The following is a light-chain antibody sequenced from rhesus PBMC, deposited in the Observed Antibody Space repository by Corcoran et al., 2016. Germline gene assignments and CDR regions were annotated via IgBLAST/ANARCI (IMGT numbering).Light chain of an antibody. V-gene: IGKV3-35*01. CDR1: QSVNRN. CDR2: DAS. CDR3: QQESNWPLT. J-gene: IGKJ4*01. Sequence: ETVMTQSPATLSLSPGERSTLACSASQSVNRNLAWYQQKPGQAPRLLIYDASNRATGIPPRFSGSGSGTDFTLTISSLEPEDVVVYYCQQESNWPLTFGGGTKVEIK.